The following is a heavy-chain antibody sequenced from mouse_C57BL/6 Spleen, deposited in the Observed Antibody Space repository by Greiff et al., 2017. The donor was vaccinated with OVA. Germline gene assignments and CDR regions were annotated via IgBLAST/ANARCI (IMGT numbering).Heavy chain of an antibody. J-gene: IGHJ4*01. V-gene: IGHV1-54*01. Sequence: QVQLQQSGAELVRPGTSVKVSCKASGYAFTNYLIEWVKQRPGQGLEWIGVINPGSGGTNYNEKFKGKATLTADKSSSTAYMQLSSLTSEDSAVYFCARSYYDGSSPWNAIDYWGQGTSVTVSS. CDR1: GYAFTNYL. CDR2: INPGSGGT. D-gene: IGHD1-1*01. CDR3: ARSYYDGSSPWNAIDY.